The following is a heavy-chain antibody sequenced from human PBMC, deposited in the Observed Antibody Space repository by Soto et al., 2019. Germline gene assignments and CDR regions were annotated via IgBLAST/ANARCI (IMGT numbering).Heavy chain of an antibody. Sequence: GASVKVSCKASGGSFSSYAISWVRQAPVQGLEWMGGIIPIFGTATYAQKFQGRVTIIADKSPSTAYMELSSLRSEDTAVYYCARAGPVAGNHAFDIWGQGTLVTVSS. V-gene: IGHV1-69*06. D-gene: IGHD6-19*01. CDR1: GGSFSSYA. J-gene: IGHJ3*02. CDR3: ARAGPVAGNHAFDI. CDR2: IIPIFGTA.